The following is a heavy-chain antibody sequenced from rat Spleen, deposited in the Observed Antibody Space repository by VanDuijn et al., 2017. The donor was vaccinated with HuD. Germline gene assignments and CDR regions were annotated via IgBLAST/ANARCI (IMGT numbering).Heavy chain of an antibody. CDR1: GFTSSDYY. CDR3: TTVKSLGNWFAY. J-gene: IGHJ3*01. D-gene: IGHD3-8*01. CDR2: ISYDGRMT. V-gene: IGHV5-20*01. Sequence: EVQLVESAGDLVQPGRSLKLSCAASGFTSSDYYMAWVRQAPTKGLEWVASISYDGRMTYYRDSVKGRFTISGDNAKSTLYLQMDSLRSEDTATYYCTTVKSLGNWFAYWGQGTLVTVSS.